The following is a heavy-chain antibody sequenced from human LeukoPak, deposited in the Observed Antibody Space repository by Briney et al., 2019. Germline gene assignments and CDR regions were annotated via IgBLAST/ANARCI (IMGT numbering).Heavy chain of an antibody. CDR3: AKPLVSDYYDSSGYWGY. D-gene: IGHD3-22*01. V-gene: IGHV3-23*01. CDR2: ISGSGDST. J-gene: IGHJ4*02. Sequence: GGSLRLSCAASGFTFSIYAMSGVRQAPGKGLEWVSAISGSGDSTYYSDSVKGRFTISRDNSKNTLYVQMNSLRAEDTAVYYCAKPLVSDYYDSSGYWGYWGQGTLVTVSS. CDR1: GFTFSIYA.